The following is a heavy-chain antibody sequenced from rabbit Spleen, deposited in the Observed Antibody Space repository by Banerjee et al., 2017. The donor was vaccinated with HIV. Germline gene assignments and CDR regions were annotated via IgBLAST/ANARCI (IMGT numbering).Heavy chain of an antibody. Sequence: QEQLVESGGGLVKPEGSLTLTCKASGVSFSDSSYMCWVRQAPGKGLEWIACIDSGYNGFTYFASWAKGRFTISKTSSTTVTLQMTSLTAADTATYFCARDLTGVIGWNFKLWGPGTLVTVS. J-gene: IGHJ4*01. D-gene: IGHD1-1*01. CDR3: ARDLTGVIGWNFKL. V-gene: IGHV1S45*01. CDR2: IDSGYNGFT. CDR1: GVSFSDSSY.